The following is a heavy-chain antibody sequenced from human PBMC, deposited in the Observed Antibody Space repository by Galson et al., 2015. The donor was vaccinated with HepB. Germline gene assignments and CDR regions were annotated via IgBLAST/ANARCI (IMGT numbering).Heavy chain of an antibody. D-gene: IGHD6-13*01. V-gene: IGHV4-31*03. CDR1: GGSISSGGYY. CDR3: ARDSDSSSSFGY. Sequence: TLSLTCTVSGGSISSGGYYWSWIRQHPGKGLEWIGYIYYSGSTYYNPSLKSRVTISVDKSKNQFSLKLSSGPAADTAVYYCARDSDSSSSFGYWGQGPLVTVSS. J-gene: IGHJ4*02. CDR2: IYYSGST.